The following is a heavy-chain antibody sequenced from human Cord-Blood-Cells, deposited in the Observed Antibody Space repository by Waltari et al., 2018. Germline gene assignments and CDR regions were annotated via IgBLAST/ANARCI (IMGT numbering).Heavy chain of an antibody. CDR2: INPNSGDT. Sequence: QVQLVQSGAEVKKPGASVKVSCKASGYTFTSYYMHWVRQAPGQGLEWMGWINPNSGDTNYAQKFQGRVTMTRDTSISTAYMELSRLRSDDTAVYYCARDTGEAPFDYWGQGTLVTVSS. CDR3: ARDTGEAPFDY. J-gene: IGHJ4*02. V-gene: IGHV1-2*02. CDR1: GYTFTSYY. D-gene: IGHD7-27*01.